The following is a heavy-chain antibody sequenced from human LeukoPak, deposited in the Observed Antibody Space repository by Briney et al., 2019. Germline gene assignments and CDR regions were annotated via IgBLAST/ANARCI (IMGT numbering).Heavy chain of an antibody. CDR2: ISGSGDNT. J-gene: IGHJ5*02. D-gene: IGHD3-22*01. CDR1: GFTFSSYA. CDR3: AKKATTDNYYPFDH. V-gene: IGHV3-23*01. Sequence: PGGSLRLSCAASGFTFSSYAMSWVRQAPGKGLEWVSSISGSGDNTYSVDSVKGRFTISRDNSRNTVYLQMNSLRAEDTAVYYCAKKATTDNYYPFDHWGQGTLVTVSS.